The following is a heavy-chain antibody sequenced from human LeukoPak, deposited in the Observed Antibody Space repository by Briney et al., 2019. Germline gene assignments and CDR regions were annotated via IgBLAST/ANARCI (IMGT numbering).Heavy chain of an antibody. D-gene: IGHD1-26*01. CDR2: IIWNSNTF. CDR1: GFNFDDYS. Sequence: RPGGSLRLSCAASGFNFDDYSMHWVQQVPGKGLEWVSGIIWNSNTFGYADSVKGRFTISRDNAKNSLYLQMNSLRVEDTALYYCAKDIVVKGGLWDAFGSWGQGTMVTVSS. CDR3: AKDIVVKGGLWDAFGS. V-gene: IGHV3-9*01. J-gene: IGHJ3*01.